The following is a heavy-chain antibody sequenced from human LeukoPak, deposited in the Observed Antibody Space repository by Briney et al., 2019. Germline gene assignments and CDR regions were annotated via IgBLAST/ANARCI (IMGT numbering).Heavy chain of an antibody. J-gene: IGHJ4*02. CDR3: ARDVNVVVVAATPGY. V-gene: IGHV1-2*06. CDR1: GYTFTGYY. CDR2: INPNSGGT. Sequence: ASVKVSCKASGYTFTGYYMHWVRQAPGQGLEWMGRINPNSGGTNYAQKFQGRVTMTRDTSISTAYMELSRLRSDDTAVYYCARDVNVVVVAATPGYWRQGTLVTVSS. D-gene: IGHD2-15*01.